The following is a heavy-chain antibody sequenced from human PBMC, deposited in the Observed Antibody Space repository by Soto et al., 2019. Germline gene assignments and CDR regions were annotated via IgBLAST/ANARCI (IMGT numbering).Heavy chain of an antibody. D-gene: IGHD6-13*01. Sequence: EVQLLESGGGLVQPGGSLRLSCAASGFTFSSYGMSWVRQAPGKGLEWVSGISGSGGSTYYADSVKGRFTISRDNPKNALYRQMNSLRAEETAVYYCAKEGRYSSSRGYFDYWGQGTLVTVS. CDR2: ISGSGGST. CDR3: AKEGRYSSSRGYFDY. J-gene: IGHJ4*02. CDR1: GFTFSSYG. V-gene: IGHV3-23*01.